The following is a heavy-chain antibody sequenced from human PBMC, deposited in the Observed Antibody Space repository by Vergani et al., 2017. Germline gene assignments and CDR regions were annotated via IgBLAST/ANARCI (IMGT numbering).Heavy chain of an antibody. J-gene: IGHJ6*03. V-gene: IGHV1-2*02. CDR1: GYTFTGYY. Sequence: QVQLVQSVTEVEKPGASVKVSCKASGYTFTGYYIHWVRQAPGQALEWMGWISPNSGGTNYAQKFQGRVTMTRDTSISIAYMELSRLRSDDTAVYYCARSCGTNTCSNAGTQYYYYYYLDIWGKGTTVTVSS. CDR2: ISPNSGGT. D-gene: IGHD2-8*01. CDR3: ARSCGTNTCSNAGTQYYYYYYLDI.